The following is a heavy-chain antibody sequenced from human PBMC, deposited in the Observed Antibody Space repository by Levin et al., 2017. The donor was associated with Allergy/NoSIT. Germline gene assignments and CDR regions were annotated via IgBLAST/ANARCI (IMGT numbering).Heavy chain of an antibody. J-gene: IGHJ4*02. Sequence: GGSLRLSCSASGFTFSTYAMHWVRQAPGKGLEYVSSVSSSGGNTYYADSVKGRFTISRDNSKNTLYLQMSSLRAEDTAVYYCVKEGRTGWYYFDYWGQGTLVTVSS. CDR2: VSSSGGNT. CDR1: GFTFSTYA. CDR3: VKEGRTGWYYFDY. D-gene: IGHD6-19*01. V-gene: IGHV3-64D*06.